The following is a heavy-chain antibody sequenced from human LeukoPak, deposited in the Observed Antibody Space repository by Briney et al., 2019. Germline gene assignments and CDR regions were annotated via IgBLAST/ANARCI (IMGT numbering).Heavy chain of an antibody. CDR2: IYYSGST. CDR3: ARHRALADIVLVPAATRRYGMDV. Sequence: SETLSLTCTVSGGSISSDCWSWIRQPPGKGLEWIGNIYYSGSTNYNPSLKSRVTISVDTSKNQFSLKLSSVTAADTAVYYCARHRALADIVLVPAATRRYGMDVWGQGTTVTVSS. V-gene: IGHV4-59*08. J-gene: IGHJ6*02. CDR1: GGSISSDC. D-gene: IGHD2-2*01.